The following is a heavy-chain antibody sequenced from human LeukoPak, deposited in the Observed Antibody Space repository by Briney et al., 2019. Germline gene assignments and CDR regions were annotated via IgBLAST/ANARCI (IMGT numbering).Heavy chain of an antibody. CDR2: IYYSGST. D-gene: IGHD4-17*01. CDR1: GVSISSYY. CDR3: ATLRRMNWFDP. J-gene: IGHJ5*02. Sequence: SETLSLTCTVSGVSISSYYWSWIRQPPGKGLEWIGYIYYSGSTNYNPSLKSRGTISVDTSKNQSSLKLRAVTVADTAVYYCATLRRMNWFDPWGEGTLVTVPS. V-gene: IGHV4-59*01.